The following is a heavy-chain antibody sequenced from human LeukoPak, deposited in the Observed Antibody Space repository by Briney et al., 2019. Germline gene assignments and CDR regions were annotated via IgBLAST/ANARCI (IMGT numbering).Heavy chain of an antibody. Sequence: PSETLSLTCTVSGGSISSYYWSWIRQPPGKGLEWIGYIYYSGSTNYNPSLKSRVTISVDTSKNQFSLKLSSVTAADTAVYYCARRRSSGWTDAFDIWGQGTMVTVSS. CDR3: ARRRSSGWTDAFDI. CDR2: IYYSGST. CDR1: GGSISSYY. D-gene: IGHD6-19*01. J-gene: IGHJ3*02. V-gene: IGHV4-59*08.